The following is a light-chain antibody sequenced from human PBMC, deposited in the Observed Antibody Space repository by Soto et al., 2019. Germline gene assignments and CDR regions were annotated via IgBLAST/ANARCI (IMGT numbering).Light chain of an antibody. CDR1: QSVSSY. CDR2: DAS. V-gene: IGKV3-11*01. J-gene: IGKJ5*01. Sequence: EIVFTQSPATLSLYPGERATLSCRASQSVSSYLAWYQQKPGQAPRLLIYDASNRATGIPARFSGSGSGTDFTLTISSLEPEDFAVYYCQQRSNWSITFGQGTRLEI. CDR3: QQRSNWSIT.